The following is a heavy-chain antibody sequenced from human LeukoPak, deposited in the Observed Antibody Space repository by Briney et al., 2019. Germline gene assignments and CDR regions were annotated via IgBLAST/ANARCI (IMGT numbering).Heavy chain of an antibody. Sequence: GGSLRLSCAASGFTFDDYAMHWLRQAPGKGLEWVSGISWNSGSIGYADSVKGRFTVSRDNAKNSLYLQMNSLRAEDTALYYCAKGGDSSSWYPIDYWGQGTLVTVSS. CDR3: AKGGDSSSWYPIDY. V-gene: IGHV3-9*01. CDR1: GFTFDDYA. J-gene: IGHJ4*02. CDR2: ISWNSGSI. D-gene: IGHD6-13*01.